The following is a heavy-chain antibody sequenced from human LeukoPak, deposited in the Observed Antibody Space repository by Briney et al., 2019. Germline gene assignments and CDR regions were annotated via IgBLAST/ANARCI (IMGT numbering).Heavy chain of an antibody. J-gene: IGHJ4*02. CDR1: GYTFSHYA. CDR2: INTDTGNP. V-gene: IGHV7-4-1*02. CDR3: VRDSRGAGTGLDR. Sequence: ASVKVSCKASGYTFSHYAMNWVRQAPGQGPQWMGWINTDTGNPTYVHDFIGRYVFSLDSSVSTAYLEISSLKSEDTAVYYCVRDSRGAGTGLDRWGQGTLVTVSS. D-gene: IGHD3-9*01.